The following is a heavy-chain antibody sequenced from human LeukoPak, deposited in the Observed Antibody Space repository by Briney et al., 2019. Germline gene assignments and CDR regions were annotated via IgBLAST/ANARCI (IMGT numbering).Heavy chain of an antibody. CDR1: GFNFNTYT. Sequence: RSGGSLRLSCAASGFNFNTYTMNWVRQAPGKGLEWVSSISSDSSYIYYADAVHGRFTVSRDNAKYSLYLQMNSLRAEDTAVYYCVGGSYGAYDYWGQGSLVTVSS. J-gene: IGHJ4*02. V-gene: IGHV3-21*01. CDR3: VGGSYGAYDY. CDR2: ISSDSSYI. D-gene: IGHD4-17*01.